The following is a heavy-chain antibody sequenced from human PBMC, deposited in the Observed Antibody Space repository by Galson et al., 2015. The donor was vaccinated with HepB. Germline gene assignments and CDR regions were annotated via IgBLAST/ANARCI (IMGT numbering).Heavy chain of an antibody. CDR1: GFSLSTSGVG. CDR2: IYWDDDK. Sequence: PALVKPTQTLTLTCTFSGFSLSTSGVGVGWIRQPPGKALEWLALIYWDDDKRYSPSLKSRLTITKDTSKNQVVLTMTNMDPVDTATYYCAHRPRGVPAAIGLGWFDPWGQGTLVTVSS. V-gene: IGHV2-5*02. J-gene: IGHJ5*02. D-gene: IGHD2-2*02. CDR3: AHRPRGVPAAIGLGWFDP.